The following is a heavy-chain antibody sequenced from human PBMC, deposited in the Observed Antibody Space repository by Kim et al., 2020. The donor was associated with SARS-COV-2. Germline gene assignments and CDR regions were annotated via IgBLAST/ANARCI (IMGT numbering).Heavy chain of an antibody. D-gene: IGHD3-16*01. J-gene: IGHJ6*01. V-gene: IGHV3-73*01. Sequence: GGSLRLSCAASDFSLRDYGVHWVRQVPGKGLEWVGRIRSHINAFATAYSVSVQGRFTISRDDSRNEAFLHLNRLQTDDAAVYYCTRRDTGNDSHDYIYVGRDVWGRGTKVTVSS. CDR1: DFSLRDYG. CDR3: TRRDTGNDSHDYIYVGRDV. CDR2: IRSHINAFAT.